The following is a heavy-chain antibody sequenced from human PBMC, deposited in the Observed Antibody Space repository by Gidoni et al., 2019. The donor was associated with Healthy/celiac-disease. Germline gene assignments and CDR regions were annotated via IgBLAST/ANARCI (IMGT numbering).Heavy chain of an antibody. D-gene: IGHD3-22*01. CDR1: GGSIRSSSHY. CDR3: ARHFGVYGTNPGGYYDSSGYYYFDY. CDR2: IDYSGST. Sequence: QLQLQESGPGLVKPSETLSLTCTVAGGSIRSSSHYWGWIRQPPGKGLEWIGSIDYSGSTYYNPSLKSRVTISVDTSKNQFSLKLSSVTAADTAVYYCARHFGVYGTNPGGYYDSSGYYYFDYWGQGTLVTVSS. J-gene: IGHJ4*02. V-gene: IGHV4-39*01.